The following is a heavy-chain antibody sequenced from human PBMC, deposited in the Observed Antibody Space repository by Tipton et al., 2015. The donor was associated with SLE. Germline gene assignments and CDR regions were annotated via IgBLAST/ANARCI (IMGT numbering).Heavy chain of an antibody. CDR2: INHSGST. V-gene: IGHV4-34*01. J-gene: IGHJ3*01. CDR3: AGDRLDLDETENTFEL. CDR1: GGSFSGYY. D-gene: IGHD6-19*01. Sequence: TLSLTCAVYGGSFSGYYWSWIRQPPGKGLEWIGEINHSGSTNYNPSLKSRVTISVDTSKNQFSLKLTSLTAADTAVYFCAGDRLDLDETENTFELWGQGTMVTVSS.